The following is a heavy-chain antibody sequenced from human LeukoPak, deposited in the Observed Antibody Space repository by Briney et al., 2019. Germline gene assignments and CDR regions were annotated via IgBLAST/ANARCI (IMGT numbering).Heavy chain of an antibody. J-gene: IGHJ5*02. CDR2: IIPIFGTA. Sequence: SVTVSRKASVCTFSSYAISWVRQAPGQGLEWMGGIIPIFGTANYAQKFQGRVTITADESTSTAYMELSSLRSEDTAVYYCARARIRGEAFLGNHYNWFDPWGQGTLVTVSS. CDR3: ARARIRGEAFLGNHYNWFDP. CDR1: VCTFSSYA. D-gene: IGHD1-14*01. V-gene: IGHV1-69*13.